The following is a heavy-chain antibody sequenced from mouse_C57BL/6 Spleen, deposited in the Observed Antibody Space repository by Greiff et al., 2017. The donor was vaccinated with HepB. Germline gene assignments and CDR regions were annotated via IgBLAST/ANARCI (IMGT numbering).Heavy chain of an antibody. V-gene: IGHV1-82*01. Sequence: QVQLQQSGPELVKPGASVKISCKASGYAFSSSWMNWVKQRPGKGLEWIGRIYPGDGDTNYNGKFKGKATLTADKSSSTAYMQLSSLTSEDSAVYFCARYRTTVGAMDYWGQGTSVTVSS. CDR2: IYPGDGDT. CDR3: ARYRTTVGAMDY. J-gene: IGHJ4*01. D-gene: IGHD1-1*01. CDR1: GYAFSSSW.